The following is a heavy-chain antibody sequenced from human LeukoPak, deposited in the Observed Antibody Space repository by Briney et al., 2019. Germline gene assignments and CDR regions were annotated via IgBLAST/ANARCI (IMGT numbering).Heavy chain of an antibody. J-gene: IGHJ4*02. CDR1: GYTLTDYY. V-gene: IGHV1-2*02. Sequence: ASVKVSCKASGYTLTDYYIHWVRQAPGQGLEWMGWINPNSGGTNYAQKFQGRVTMTRDTSISTAYMELSRLRSDDTAVYYCARRGLKATGVVDYWGQGTLVTVSS. CDR3: ARRGLKATGVVDY. D-gene: IGHD5-12*01. CDR2: INPNSGGT.